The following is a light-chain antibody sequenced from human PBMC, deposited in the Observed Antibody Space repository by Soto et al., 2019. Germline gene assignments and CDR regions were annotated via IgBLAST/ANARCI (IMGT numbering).Light chain of an antibody. CDR3: SSYTSSSTQV. CDR2: EVS. V-gene: IGLV2-14*03. J-gene: IGLJ1*01. Sequence: QSVLTQPASVFGSSGQSITISCTGTSSDVGGYNFVSWYQQHPGKAPKLMIYEVSSRPSGVSNRFSGSKSGNMASLTISGLQAEDEADYYCSSYTSSSTQVFGTGTKVTVL. CDR1: SSDVGGYNF.